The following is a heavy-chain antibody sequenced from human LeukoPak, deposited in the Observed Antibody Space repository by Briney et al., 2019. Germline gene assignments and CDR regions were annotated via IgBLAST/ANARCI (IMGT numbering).Heavy chain of an antibody. Sequence: PGGSLRLSCTASGFTFSSYAMSWVRQAPGKGLEWVSAISGSGGSTYYADSVKGRFTISRDNSKNTLYLQMNSLRAEDTAVYYCARVGGSYYYYYYYMDVWGKGTTVTISS. D-gene: IGHD1-26*01. J-gene: IGHJ6*03. CDR3: ARVGGSYYYYYYYMDV. CDR1: GFTFSSYA. CDR2: ISGSGGST. V-gene: IGHV3-23*01.